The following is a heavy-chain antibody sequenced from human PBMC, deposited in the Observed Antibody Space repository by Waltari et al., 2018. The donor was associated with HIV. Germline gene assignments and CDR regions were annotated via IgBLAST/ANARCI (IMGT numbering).Heavy chain of an antibody. Sequence: EVQLVESGGGLVQPGGSLRLSCAASGFTFSSYWMSWVRQAPGKGLEWVATIKKDGSEKYYVDSVKGRFTISRDNAKNSLYLKLNSLRAEDTAVYYCARDPAGYNSGWYNIYYYGMDVWGQGTTVTVSS. V-gene: IGHV3-7*01. CDR2: IKKDGSEK. CDR3: ARDPAGYNSGWYNIYYYGMDV. CDR1: GFTFSSYW. J-gene: IGHJ6*02. D-gene: IGHD6-19*01.